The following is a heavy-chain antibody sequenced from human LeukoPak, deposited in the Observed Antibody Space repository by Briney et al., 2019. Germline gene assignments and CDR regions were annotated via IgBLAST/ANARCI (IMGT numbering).Heavy chain of an antibody. D-gene: IGHD3-10*01. Sequence: PSETLSLTCTVSGGSISSGSYYWSWIRQPAGKGLEWIGRIYTSGSTNYNPSLKSRVTISVDTSKNQFSLKLSSVTATDTAVYYCASYTMADPSDAFDIWGQGTMVTVSS. CDR2: IYTSGST. J-gene: IGHJ3*02. V-gene: IGHV4-61*02. CDR1: GGSISSGSYY. CDR3: ASYTMADPSDAFDI.